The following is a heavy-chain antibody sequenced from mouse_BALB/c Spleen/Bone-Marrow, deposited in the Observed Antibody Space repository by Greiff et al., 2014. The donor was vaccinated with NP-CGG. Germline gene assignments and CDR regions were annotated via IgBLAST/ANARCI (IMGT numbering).Heavy chain of an antibody. CDR3: ARNYGNYVWFAN. Sequence: VQLQQSGAELMKPGASVKISCKATGYTFSRYWIEWVKQRPGHGLEWIGEILPGSGSTNYNEKFKGKATFTADTSSNTAYMQLGSLTSEDSAVYYCARNYGNYVWFANWGQGTLVTVSA. J-gene: IGHJ3*01. CDR2: ILPGSGST. D-gene: IGHD2-1*01. V-gene: IGHV1-9*01. CDR1: GYTFSRYW.